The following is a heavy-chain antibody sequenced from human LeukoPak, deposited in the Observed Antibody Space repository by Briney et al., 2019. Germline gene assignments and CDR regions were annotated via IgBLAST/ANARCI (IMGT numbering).Heavy chain of an antibody. J-gene: IGHJ3*02. D-gene: IGHD3-3*01. CDR3: ARPTRRITIFGVVIPTHAFDI. V-gene: IGHV1-8*01. CDR1: GYTFTSYD. Sequence: ASVKVSCKASGYTFTSYDINWVRQATGQGLEWMGWMNPNSGNTGYAQKFQGRVTMTRNTSISTAYMELSSLRSEDTAVYYCARPTRRITIFGVVIPTHAFDIWGQGTMDTVSS. CDR2: MNPNSGNT.